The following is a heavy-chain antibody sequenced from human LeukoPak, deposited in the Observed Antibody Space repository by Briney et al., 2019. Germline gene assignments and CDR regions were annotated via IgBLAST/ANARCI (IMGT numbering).Heavy chain of an antibody. Sequence: GGSLRLSCAASGFTYSSYAMSWVRQPPGKGLEWVSAISGSGGSTYYADSVKGRFTISRDNSKNTLYLQMNSLRAEDTAVYYCAKVPHDDYVWGSYRPYFDYWGEGTLVTVSS. CDR3: AKVPHDDYVWGSYRPYFDY. CDR2: ISGSGGST. J-gene: IGHJ4*02. CDR1: GFTYSSYA. V-gene: IGHV3-23*01. D-gene: IGHD3-16*02.